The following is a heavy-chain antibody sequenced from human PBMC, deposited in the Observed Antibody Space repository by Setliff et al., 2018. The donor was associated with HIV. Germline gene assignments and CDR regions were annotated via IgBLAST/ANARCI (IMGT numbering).Heavy chain of an antibody. Sequence: SETLSLTCAVYGGSFSGYYWSWIRQPPGKGLEWIGEINHTGRTYYNRSLESRLTISIDTSKNQFSLKLSSVTAADTAVYYCAIESIAAAGHSWFDPWGQGTLVTVSS. V-gene: IGHV4-34*01. CDR2: INHTGRT. D-gene: IGHD6-13*01. J-gene: IGHJ5*02. CDR1: GGSFSGYY. CDR3: AIESIAAAGHSWFDP.